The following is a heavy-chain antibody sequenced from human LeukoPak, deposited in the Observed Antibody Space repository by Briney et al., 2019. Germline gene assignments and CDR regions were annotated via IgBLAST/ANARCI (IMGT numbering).Heavy chain of an antibody. V-gene: IGHV4-31*03. D-gene: IGHD4-23*01. J-gene: IGHJ4*02. CDR1: GGSISSGGYY. CDR3: ARVPYGGNSGVIDY. Sequence: SETLSLTCTVSGGSISSGGYYWSWIRQHPGKGLEWIGYIYYSGSTYYNPSLKSRVTTSVDTSKNQFSLKLSSVTAADTAVYYCARVPYGGNSGVIDYWGQGTLVTVSS. CDR2: IYYSGST.